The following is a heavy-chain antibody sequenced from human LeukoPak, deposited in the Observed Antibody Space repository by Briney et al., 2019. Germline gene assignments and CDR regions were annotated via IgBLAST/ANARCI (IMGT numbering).Heavy chain of an antibody. Sequence: SETLSLTCTLSSGSLSSSYWSWIRQPAGKGLEWIGRVYTSGSTNYNPSLESRVTISVDTSKNQFSLKLRSVTAADTAVYCCARDIASGSGKYYFDSWGQGTLVTVSS. CDR3: ARDIASGSGKYYFDS. D-gene: IGHD3-10*01. V-gene: IGHV4-4*07. CDR1: SGSLSSSY. CDR2: VYTSGST. J-gene: IGHJ4*02.